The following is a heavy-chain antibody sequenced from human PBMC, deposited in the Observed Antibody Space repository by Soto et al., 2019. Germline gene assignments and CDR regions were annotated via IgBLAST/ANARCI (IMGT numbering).Heavy chain of an antibody. CDR2: IYYSGST. CDR1: GGSISSYY. V-gene: IGHV4-59*01. CDR3: AKDLSIGWHTTSSVSDY. D-gene: IGHD6-19*01. Sequence: PATLSLTCTASGGSISSYYWSWIRQPPGKGLEWIGYIYYSGSTNYNPSLKSRVTISVDTSKNQFSLKLSSVTAADTAVYYCAKDLSIGWHTTSSVSDYWGQGILVTVSS. J-gene: IGHJ4*02.